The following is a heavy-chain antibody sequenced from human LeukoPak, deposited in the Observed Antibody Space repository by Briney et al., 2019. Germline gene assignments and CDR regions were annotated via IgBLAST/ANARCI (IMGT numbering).Heavy chain of an antibody. V-gene: IGHV3-64D*06. D-gene: IGHD3-22*01. J-gene: IGHJ4*02. CDR1: GFTFSSYA. Sequence: GGSLRLSCSASGFTFSSYAMHWARQAPGKGLKYVSAISSNGGSTYYADSVKGRFTISRDNSKNTLYLQMSSLRAEDTAVYYCIRCDSSGYYGYWGQGTLVTVSS. CDR3: IRCDSSGYYGY. CDR2: ISSNGGST.